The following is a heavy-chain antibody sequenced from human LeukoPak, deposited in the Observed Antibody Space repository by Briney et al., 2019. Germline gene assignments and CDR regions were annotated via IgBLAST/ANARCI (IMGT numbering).Heavy chain of an antibody. CDR3: ARHKGMTNSLDHFDY. CDR1: GYNFTNYW. J-gene: IGHJ4*02. D-gene: IGHD3/OR15-3a*01. Sequence: GESLKISCKGSGYNFTNYWIGSVRQMPGKGLEWMGIIYPSDSDTRYSPSFQGQVTISADKSISTAYLQWSSLKASDTAMYYCARHKGMTNSLDHFDYWGQGILVTVSS. V-gene: IGHV5-51*01. CDR2: IYPSDSDT.